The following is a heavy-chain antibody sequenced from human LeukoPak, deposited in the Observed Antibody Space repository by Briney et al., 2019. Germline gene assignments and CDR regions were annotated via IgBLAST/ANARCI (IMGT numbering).Heavy chain of an antibody. D-gene: IGHD2-8*01. CDR2: ISVSGNT. CDR1: GFTLSSYA. CDR3: ARDPSGYCTNGVCQAYYYYYYMDV. Sequence: GGSLRLSCAASGFTLSSYAMSWVRQGPGKGLEWVSAISVSGNTYHADSVKGRFTISRDSSKNTLYLQMNSLRAEDTAVYYCARDPSGYCTNGVCQAYYYYYYMDVWGKGTTVTVSS. V-gene: IGHV3-23*01. J-gene: IGHJ6*03.